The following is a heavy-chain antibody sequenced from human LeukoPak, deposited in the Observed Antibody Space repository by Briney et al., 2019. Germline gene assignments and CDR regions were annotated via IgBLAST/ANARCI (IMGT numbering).Heavy chain of an antibody. D-gene: IGHD3-16*01. J-gene: IGHJ4*02. CDR2: IYYSGSA. CDR3: ARLERRYYDYVWGSRGPIDF. Sequence: SETLSLTCTVAGGSISSSSYYWVWIRQPPGKGLEWIVSIYYSGSAYYKPSLQSRLTISVNTSTNQFSLKLNSVTAADTALYYCARLERRYYDYVWGSRGPIDFWGQGTLVTVSS. CDR1: GGSISSSSYY. V-gene: IGHV4-39*01.